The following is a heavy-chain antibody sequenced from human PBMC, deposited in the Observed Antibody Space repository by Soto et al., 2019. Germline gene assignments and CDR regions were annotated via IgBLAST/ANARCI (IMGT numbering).Heavy chain of an antibody. Sequence: EVQLVESGGGLVQPGGSLRLSCVASGFTFSSYWMHWVRQAPGKGLVWVSSISNDGSSIYADPVKGRFTISRENAKNTLYLQMNSLSAEDTAVYYCARLPNKSPQNWGQGTLVIVSP. CDR2: ISNDGSS. V-gene: IGHV3-74*01. CDR1: GFTFSSYW. CDR3: ARLPNKSPQN. J-gene: IGHJ1*01.